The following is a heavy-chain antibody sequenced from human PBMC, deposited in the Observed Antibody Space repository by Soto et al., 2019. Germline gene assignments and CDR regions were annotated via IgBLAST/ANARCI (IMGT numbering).Heavy chain of an antibody. Sequence: QVQLQESGPGLVKPSQTLSLTCTVSGGSVSSGGYYWSWIRQHPGQGLEWIGYIYYSGSTYYNPSLKSRVTISVDTSKNQFSPKLSSVTAADTAVYYCARGPTTFFWFDPWGQGTLVTVSS. J-gene: IGHJ5*02. D-gene: IGHD3-16*01. CDR3: ARGPTTFFWFDP. CDR2: IYYSGST. CDR1: GGSVSSGGYY. V-gene: IGHV4-31*03.